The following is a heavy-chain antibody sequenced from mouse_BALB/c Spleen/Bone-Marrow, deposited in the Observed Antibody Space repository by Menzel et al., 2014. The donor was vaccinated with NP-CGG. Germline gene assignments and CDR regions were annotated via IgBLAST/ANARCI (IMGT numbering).Heavy chain of an antibody. CDR3: TRSYGSSYEYYFDY. D-gene: IGHD1-1*01. V-gene: IGHV1-69*02. CDR1: GYTFTSYW. CDR2: IYPSDSYT. Sequence: VQLQQPGAELVRPGASVKLSCKASGYTFTSYWINWVKQRPGQGLEWIGNIYPSDSYTNYNQKFKDKATLTVDKSSSTAYMQLSSPTSEDSAAYYCTRSYGSSYEYYFDYWGQGTTLTVSS. J-gene: IGHJ2*01.